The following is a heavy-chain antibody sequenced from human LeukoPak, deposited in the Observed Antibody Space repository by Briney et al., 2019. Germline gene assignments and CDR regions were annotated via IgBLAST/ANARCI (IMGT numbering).Heavy chain of an antibody. D-gene: IGHD6-19*01. CDR2: INPNSGGT. J-gene: IGHJ6*04. CDR3: ARGRSSGWYLWDYYGMDV. V-gene: IGHV1-2*04. CDR1: GYTFTGYY. Sequence: ASVKVSCKASGYTFTGYYMHWVRQSPGQGLEWMGWINPNSGGTNYAQKFQGWVTMIRDTSISTAYMELSRLRSDDTAVYYCARGRSSGWYLWDYYGMDVWGKGTTVTVSS.